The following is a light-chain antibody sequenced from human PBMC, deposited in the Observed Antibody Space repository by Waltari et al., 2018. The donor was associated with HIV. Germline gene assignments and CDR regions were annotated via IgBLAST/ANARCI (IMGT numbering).Light chain of an antibody. Sequence: EIVLTQSPGTLSLSPGERATLSCRASQTVTSSYLAWYQLKPGQAPRPLISGASSRASGIPDRFSGSGSGTDFTLTISRLEPEDFAVYYCQQYGTSRVTFGQGTRLEIK. CDR1: QTVTSSY. J-gene: IGKJ5*01. CDR3: QQYGTSRVT. CDR2: GAS. V-gene: IGKV3-20*01.